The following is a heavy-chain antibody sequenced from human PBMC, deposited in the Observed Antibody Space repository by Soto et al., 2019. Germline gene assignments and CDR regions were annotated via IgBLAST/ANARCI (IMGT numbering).Heavy chain of an antibody. D-gene: IGHD2-21*01. CDR2: ISSSGSYI. Sequence: QMQLVESGGDLVKPGGSLRLSCEASGFTFSDYCMSWIRQVPGQGLEWLSFISSSGSYIKYSDSMRGRLTVSRDNGKNSLYLQMHSLRVEDTAVYYCARLRVGVNWYFDLWGRGTMVPVSA. CDR3: ARLRVGVNWYFDL. V-gene: IGHV3-11*06. J-gene: IGHJ2*01. CDR1: GFTFSDYC.